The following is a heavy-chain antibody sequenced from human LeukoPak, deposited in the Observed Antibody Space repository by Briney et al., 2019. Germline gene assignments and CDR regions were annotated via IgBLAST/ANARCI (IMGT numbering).Heavy chain of an antibody. CDR3: ARGQNYDILTAYVS. V-gene: IGHV1-2*02. J-gene: IGHJ4*02. CDR1: GYTFTGYY. D-gene: IGHD3-9*01. CDR2: INPNSGGT. Sequence: GASVKVSCKASGYTFTGYYMHWVRQAPGQGLEWMGWINPNSGGTNYAQKFQGRVTMTRDTSISTAYMELSRLRSDDTAVYYCARGQNYDILTAYVSWGQGTLVTVSS.